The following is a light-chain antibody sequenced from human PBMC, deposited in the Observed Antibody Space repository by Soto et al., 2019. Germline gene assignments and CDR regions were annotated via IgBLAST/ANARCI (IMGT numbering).Light chain of an antibody. Sequence: EIVLTQSPGTLSLSPGERATLSCRASQSVNNNYLAWYQQKPGQAPRLLIYGASNRATGISDRFSGSGSATDFTLTISRLEPEDFAVYFCQQSGSSPLTFGGGTKVEIK. V-gene: IGKV3-20*01. CDR1: QSVNNNY. J-gene: IGKJ4*01. CDR3: QQSGSSPLT. CDR2: GAS.